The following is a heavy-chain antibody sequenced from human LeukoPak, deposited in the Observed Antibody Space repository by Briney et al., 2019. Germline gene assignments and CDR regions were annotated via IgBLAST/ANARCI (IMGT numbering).Heavy chain of an antibody. Sequence: GGSLRLSCAAAGFTFSTYAMNWVRQAQGKGLEWVSTISGSGGSTYYADSVKGRFTISRDNSKNTLYLQMNSLRAEDTAVYYCGVSVSLNYWGQGTLVTVSS. CDR2: ISGSGGST. D-gene: IGHD5/OR15-5a*01. CDR3: GVSVSLNY. J-gene: IGHJ4*02. CDR1: GFTFSTYA. V-gene: IGHV3-23*01.